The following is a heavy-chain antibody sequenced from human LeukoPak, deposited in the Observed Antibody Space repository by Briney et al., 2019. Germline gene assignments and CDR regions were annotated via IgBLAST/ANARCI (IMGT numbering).Heavy chain of an antibody. V-gene: IGHV3-11*01. CDR3: ARWVLAAAGDAFDI. CDR2: ISSSGSTI. CDR1: GFTFSDYY. D-gene: IGHD6-13*01. J-gene: IGHJ3*02. Sequence: GGSLRLSCAASGFTFSDYYMSWIRQAPGKGLEWVSYISSSGSTIYYADSVKGRFTISRDNAKNSLYLQMNSLRAEDTAVYYCARWVLAAAGDAFDIWGQGTMVTVSS.